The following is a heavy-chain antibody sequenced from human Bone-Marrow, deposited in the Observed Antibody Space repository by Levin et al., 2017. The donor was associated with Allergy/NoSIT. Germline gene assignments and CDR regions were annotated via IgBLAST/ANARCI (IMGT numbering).Heavy chain of an antibody. CDR2: INPNSGGT. J-gene: IGHJ4*02. V-gene: IGHV1-2*04. Sequence: ASVKVSCKASGYTFTGYYMHWVRQAPGQGLEWMGWINPNSGGTNYAQKFQGWVTMTRDTSISTAYMELSRLRSDDTAVYYCARGAARGFKLMLGLHYFDYWGQGTLVTVSS. D-gene: IGHD6-6*01. CDR1: GYTFTGYY. CDR3: ARGAARGFKLMLGLHYFDY.